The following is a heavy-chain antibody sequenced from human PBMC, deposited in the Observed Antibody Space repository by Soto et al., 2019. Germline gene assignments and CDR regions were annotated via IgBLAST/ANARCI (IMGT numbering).Heavy chain of an antibody. CDR2: ISGSGGST. V-gene: IGHV3-23*01. CDR3: AKDRLLGVVVAATRIDAFDI. J-gene: IGHJ3*02. Sequence: GGSLRLSCAASGFTFSSYAMSWVRQAPGKGLEWVSAISGSGGSTYYADSVKGRFTISRDNSKNTLYLQMNSLRAEDTAVYYCAKDRLLGVVVAATRIDAFDIWGQGTMVTVSS. CDR1: GFTFSSYA. D-gene: IGHD2-15*01.